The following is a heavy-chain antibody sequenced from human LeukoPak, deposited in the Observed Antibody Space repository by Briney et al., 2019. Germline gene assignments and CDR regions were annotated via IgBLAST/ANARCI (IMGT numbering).Heavy chain of an antibody. CDR2: NNSDGSST. V-gene: IGHV3-74*01. Sequence: GGSLRLSCAASGFTFSSYWMHWVRQAPGKGLVWVSRNNSDGSSTSYADSVKGRFTISRDNAKNTLYLQMNSLRAEDTAVYYCARERYYYGSGSLLDYWGQGTLVTVSS. CDR1: GFTFSSYW. CDR3: ARERYYYGSGSLLDY. J-gene: IGHJ4*02. D-gene: IGHD3-10*01.